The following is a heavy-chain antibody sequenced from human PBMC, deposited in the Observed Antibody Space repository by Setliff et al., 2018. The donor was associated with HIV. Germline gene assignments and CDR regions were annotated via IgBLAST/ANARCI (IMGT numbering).Heavy chain of an antibody. CDR2: ISGSYTT. D-gene: IGHD1-26*01. V-gene: IGHV3-48*03. CDR3: ARVKPHLRRSGSYWIVDY. Sequence: GESLKISCAASGFTFYIYEMNWVRQAPGKGLEWISYISGSYTTYYADSVKGRFTVSRDNAKNSLYLQMNSLRAEDTAVYHCARVKPHLRRSGSYWIVDYWGQGTLVTVS. J-gene: IGHJ4*02. CDR1: GFTFYIYE.